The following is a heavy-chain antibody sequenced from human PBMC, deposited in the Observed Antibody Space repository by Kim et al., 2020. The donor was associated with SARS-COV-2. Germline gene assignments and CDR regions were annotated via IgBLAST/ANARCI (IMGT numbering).Heavy chain of an antibody. CDR2: ISYDGSNK. CDR1: GFTFSSYG. CDR3: ARDSTLFAGVGDY. D-gene: IGHD6-13*01. V-gene: IGHV3-33*05. Sequence: GGSLRLYCAASGFTFSSYGMHWVRQAPGKGLEWVAVISYDGSNKYYADSVKGRFTISRDNSKNTLYLQMNSLRAEDTAVYYCARDSTLFAGVGDYWGQGTLVTVSS. J-gene: IGHJ4*02.